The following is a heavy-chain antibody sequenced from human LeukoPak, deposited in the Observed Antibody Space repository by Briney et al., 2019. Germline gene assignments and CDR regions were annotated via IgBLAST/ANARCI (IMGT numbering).Heavy chain of an antibody. V-gene: IGHV3-21*01. Sequence: PGGSLRLSCAASGFTFSTYSMNWVRQAPGKGLEWVSSISSSSSYIYYADSVKGRFTISRDNAKNSLYLQMNSLRAEDTAVYYCARFALKTPPTDWGQGTLVTVSS. CDR3: ARFALKTPPTD. CDR2: ISSSSSYI. CDR1: GFTFSTYS. J-gene: IGHJ4*02.